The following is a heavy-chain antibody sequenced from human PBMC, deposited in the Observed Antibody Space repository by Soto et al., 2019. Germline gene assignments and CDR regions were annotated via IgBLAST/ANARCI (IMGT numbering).Heavy chain of an antibody. Sequence: SETLSLTRTVSGGSISSSSYYWGWIRQPPGEGLEWIGSLYYSGSPYYNPSLKSRVTISVDTSKNQFSLKLSSVTAADTAVYYCASLYYDFWSGYYSYYGMDVWGQGTTVTVSS. V-gene: IGHV4-39*01. CDR3: ASLYYDFWSGYYSYYGMDV. D-gene: IGHD3-3*01. J-gene: IGHJ6*02. CDR1: GGSISSSSYY. CDR2: LYYSGSP.